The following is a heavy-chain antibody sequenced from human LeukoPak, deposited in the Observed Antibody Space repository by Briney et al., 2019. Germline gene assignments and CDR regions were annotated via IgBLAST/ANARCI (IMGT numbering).Heavy chain of an antibody. Sequence: PSETLSLTCAVYGGSFSGYYWSCIRQPPGKRLEWIGEINHSGSTNYNPSLKSRVTISVDTSKNQFSLKLSSVTAADTAVYYCARGRGWITIFGVGPPTIVFDPWGQGTLVTVSS. CDR3: ARGRGWITIFGVGPPTIVFDP. D-gene: IGHD3-3*01. J-gene: IGHJ5*02. CDR1: GGSFSGYY. CDR2: INHSGST. V-gene: IGHV4-34*01.